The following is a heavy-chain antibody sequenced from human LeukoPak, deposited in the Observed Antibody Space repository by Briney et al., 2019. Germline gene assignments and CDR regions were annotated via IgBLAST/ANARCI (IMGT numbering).Heavy chain of an antibody. CDR2: INPNSGGT. CDR3: AREDCSSTSCNDAFDI. J-gene: IGHJ3*02. CDR1: GYTFTGYY. Sequence: KPGASVNVSCKASGYTFTGYYMHWVRQAPGQGLEWMGWINPNSGGTNYAQKFQGRVTMTRDTSISTAYMELSRLRSDDTAVYYCAREDCSSTSCNDAFDIWGQGTMVTVSS. V-gene: IGHV1-2*02. D-gene: IGHD2-2*01.